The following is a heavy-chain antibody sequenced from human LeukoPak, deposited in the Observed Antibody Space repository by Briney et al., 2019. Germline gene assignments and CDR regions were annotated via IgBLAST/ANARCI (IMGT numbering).Heavy chain of an antibody. V-gene: IGHV3-21*01. CDR3: ARDPSSGWYGIDY. CDR1: GFTFSSYS. Sequence: GGSLRLSCAASGFTFSSYSMNWVRQAPGKGLEWVSSISSSSSYIYYADSVKGRFTISRDNAKNSLYLQMNSQRAEDTAVYYCARDPSSGWYGIDYWGQGTLVTVSS. J-gene: IGHJ4*02. CDR2: ISSSSSYI. D-gene: IGHD6-19*01.